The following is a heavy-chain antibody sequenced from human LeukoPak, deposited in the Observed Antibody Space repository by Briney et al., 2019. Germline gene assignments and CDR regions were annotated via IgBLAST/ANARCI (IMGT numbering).Heavy chain of an antibody. V-gene: IGHV3-21*01. CDR1: GFTFSSYS. D-gene: IGHD2-15*01. CDR3: ARVDTRGGAFDI. CDR2: FSSNGLYI. Sequence: GGSLRLSCAASGFTFSSYSMNWVRQAPGKGLEWVSSFSSNGLYIYYADSVKGRFTNSSDNAKNSLYLQMNSLRAEDTAVYYCARVDTRGGAFDIWGQGTMVTVSS. J-gene: IGHJ3*02.